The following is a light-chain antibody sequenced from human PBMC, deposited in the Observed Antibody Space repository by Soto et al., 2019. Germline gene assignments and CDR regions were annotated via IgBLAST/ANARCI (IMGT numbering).Light chain of an antibody. V-gene: IGLV1-47*01. CDR3: VSWDGSLSGWV. J-gene: IGLJ3*02. CDR1: TPNIGSDF. Sequence: QSVLTQPPSASGTPGQKVTISCSGTTPNIGSDFLYWFQQFPGTAPILLIYRNNQRPSGVSDRFSGSKSGTSGSLAISGLQSEDEADYYCVSWDGSLSGWVFGGGTKLTVL. CDR2: RNN.